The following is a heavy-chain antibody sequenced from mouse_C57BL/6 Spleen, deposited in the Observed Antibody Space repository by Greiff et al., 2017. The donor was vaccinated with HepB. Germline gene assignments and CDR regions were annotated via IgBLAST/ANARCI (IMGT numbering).Heavy chain of an antibody. V-gene: IGHV3-6*01. Sequence: VQLKESGPGLVKPSQSLSLTCSVTGYSITSGYYWNWIRQFPGNKLEWMGYISYDGSNNYNPSLKNRISITRDTSKNQFFLKLNSVTTEDTATYYCARGGGRLDAMDYWGQGTSVTVSS. CDR3: ARGGGRLDAMDY. CDR2: ISYDGSN. CDR1: GYSITSGYY. J-gene: IGHJ4*01. D-gene: IGHD2-4*01.